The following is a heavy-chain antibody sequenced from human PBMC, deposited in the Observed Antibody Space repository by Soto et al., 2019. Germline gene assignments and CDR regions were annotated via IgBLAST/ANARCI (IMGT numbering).Heavy chain of an antibody. CDR2: TYYRGNT. J-gene: IGHJ4*02. CDR3: AIIKEAGVWATNVDY. CDR1: GGSISSGGYY. D-gene: IGHD1-1*01. Sequence: TLSLTCPVSGGSISSGGYYWTWIRQHPGKGLEWIGYTYYRGNTYYNPSLNSRVTISVDTSKNQFSLQLSSVPAADTAVYYFAIIKEAGVWATNVDYCGQGTLVTVSS. V-gene: IGHV4-31*03.